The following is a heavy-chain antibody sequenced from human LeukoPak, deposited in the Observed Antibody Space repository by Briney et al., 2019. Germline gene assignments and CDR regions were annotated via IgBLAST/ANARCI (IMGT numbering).Heavy chain of an antibody. D-gene: IGHD3-16*01. CDR1: GFTFSTYA. CDR2: ISGSGGST. Sequence: GGSLRLSRAASGFTFSTYAMSWVRQAPGKGLEWVSVISGSGGSTYYADSVKGRFTISRDNSKNTLYLQMNSLRAEDTAVYYCAKRRATQGVYNGLHVWGQGATVTVSS. CDR3: AKRRATQGVYNGLHV. J-gene: IGHJ6*02. V-gene: IGHV3-23*01.